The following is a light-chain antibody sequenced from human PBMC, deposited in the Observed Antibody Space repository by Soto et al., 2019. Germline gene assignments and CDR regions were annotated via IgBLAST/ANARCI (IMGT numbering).Light chain of an antibody. Sequence: EVVMTQSPATLSVSPGERATLSCRAAQSIRSLLAWYQHKPGQAPRPLIYGASSRATGIPDRFSGSGSGADFTLTISRLEPEDFAVYYCQEYGSSPWTFGQGTKV. V-gene: IGKV3-20*01. J-gene: IGKJ1*01. CDR3: QEYGSSPWT. CDR1: QSIRSL. CDR2: GAS.